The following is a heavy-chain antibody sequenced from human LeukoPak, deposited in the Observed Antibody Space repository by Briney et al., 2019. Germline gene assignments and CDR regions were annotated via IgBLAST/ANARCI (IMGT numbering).Heavy chain of an antibody. CDR2: ISGSGGST. J-gene: IGHJ4*02. CDR3: AMSYCGGDCFLDY. Sequence: PGGTLRLSCAASGFTFSSYGMSWVRQAPGKGLEWVSAISGSGGSTYYADSVKGRFTISRDNSKNTLYLQMNSLRAEDTAVYYCAMSYCGGDCFLDYWGQGTLVTVSS. CDR1: GFTFSSYG. D-gene: IGHD2-21*02. V-gene: IGHV3-23*01.